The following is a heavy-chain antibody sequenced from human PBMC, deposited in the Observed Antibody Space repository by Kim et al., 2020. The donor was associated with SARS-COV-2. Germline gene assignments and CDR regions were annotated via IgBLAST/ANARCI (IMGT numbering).Heavy chain of an antibody. Sequence: SGPTLVKSTHTLTLTCTFSGFSLSTSGVGVGWIRQPPGKALEWLALIYWDDDKRYSPSLKSRLTITKDTSKNQVVLTMTNMDPVDTATYYCAHSYCSSTSCYYRSPLMFDPWGQGALVTVSS. J-gene: IGHJ5*02. CDR1: GFSLSTSGVG. CDR2: IYWDDDK. CDR3: AHSYCSSTSCYYRSPLMFDP. D-gene: IGHD2-2*01. V-gene: IGHV2-5*02.